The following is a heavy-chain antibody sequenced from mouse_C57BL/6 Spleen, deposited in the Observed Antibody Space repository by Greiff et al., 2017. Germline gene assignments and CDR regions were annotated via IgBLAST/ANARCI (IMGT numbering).Heavy chain of an antibody. CDR1: GYTFTDYY. V-gene: IGHV1-26*01. D-gene: IGHD1-1*01. J-gene: IGHJ1*03. CDR2: INPNNGGT. CDR3: ARSAYGRGYFDV. Sequence: EVQLQQSGPELVKPGASVKISCKASGYTFTDYYMNWVKQSHGKSLEWIGDINPNNGGTSYNQKFKGKATLTVDKSSSTAYMELRSLTSEDSAVYYCARSAYGRGYFDVWGTGTTVTVSS.